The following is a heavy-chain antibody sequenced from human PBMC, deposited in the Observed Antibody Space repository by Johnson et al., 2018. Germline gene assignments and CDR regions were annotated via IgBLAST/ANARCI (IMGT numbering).Heavy chain of an antibody. CDR3: ARGRGVAGNFDAFDI. D-gene: IGHD6-19*01. CDR1: GFTFSSYD. CDR2: IGTAGDT. J-gene: IGHJ3*02. V-gene: IGHV3-13*01. Sequence: EVQLVESGGGLVQPGGSLRLSCAASGFTFSSYDMHWVRQATGKGLEWVSAIGTAGDTYYPGSVKGRFPISRENAQNSLYLQMNSLGAGDTAVYDCARGRGVAGNFDAFDIWGQGTMVTVSS.